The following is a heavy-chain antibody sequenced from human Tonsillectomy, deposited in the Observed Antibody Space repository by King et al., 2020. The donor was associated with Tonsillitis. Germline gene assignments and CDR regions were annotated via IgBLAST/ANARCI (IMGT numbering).Heavy chain of an antibody. CDR1: GGTFSSYA. V-gene: IGHV1-69*01. D-gene: IGHD3-10*01. CDR3: ARDAPFYGSGTSGFDP. CDR2: IIPIFGTA. J-gene: IGHJ5*02. Sequence: VQLVESGAEVKKPGSSVKVSCKASGGTFSSYAISWVRQAPGQGLEWMGGIIPIFGTANYAQKFQGRVTITADESTSTAYMELSSLRSEDTAVYYCARDAPFYGSGTSGFDPWGQGTLVTVSS.